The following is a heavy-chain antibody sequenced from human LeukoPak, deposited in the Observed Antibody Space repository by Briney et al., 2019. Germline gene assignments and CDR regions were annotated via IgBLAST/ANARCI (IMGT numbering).Heavy chain of an antibody. CDR2: ISAYNGNT. Sequence: GASVKVSCKASGYTFTSYGISWVRQAPGQGLEWMGWISAYNGNTNYAQKLQGRVTMTTDTSTSTAYMELRSLRSDDTAVYYCAREYSSSWYDRFWRAFDIWGQGTMVTVSS. CDR3: AREYSSSWYDRFWRAFDI. V-gene: IGHV1-18*01. D-gene: IGHD6-13*01. J-gene: IGHJ3*02. CDR1: GYTFTSYG.